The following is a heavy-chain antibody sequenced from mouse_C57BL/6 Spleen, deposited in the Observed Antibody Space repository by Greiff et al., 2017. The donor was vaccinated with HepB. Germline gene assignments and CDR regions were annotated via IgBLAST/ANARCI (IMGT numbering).Heavy chain of an antibody. J-gene: IGHJ2*01. CDR1: GYNFTSYW. D-gene: IGHD1-1*01. Sequence: QVQLQQPGAELVKPGASVKLSCKASGYNFTSYWMQWVKQRPGQGLEWIGEIDPSDSYTNYNQKFKGKATLTVDTSSSTAYMQLSSLTSEDSAVYYCARGTTVVANFDYWGQGTTLTVSS. CDR3: ARGTTVVANFDY. CDR2: IDPSDSYT. V-gene: IGHV1-50*01.